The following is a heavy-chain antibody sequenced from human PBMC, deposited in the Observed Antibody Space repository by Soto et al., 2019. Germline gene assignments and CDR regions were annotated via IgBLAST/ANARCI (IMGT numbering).Heavy chain of an antibody. V-gene: IGHV3-7*05. CDR2: IKQDGSEK. CDR1: GFTFSSYW. CDR3: ARVGPIDYDILTDTNYYYYGMDV. J-gene: IGHJ6*02. D-gene: IGHD3-9*01. Sequence: GGSLRLSCAASGFTFSSYWMSWVRQAPGKGLEWVANIKQDGSEKYYVDSVKGRFTISRDNAKNSLYLQMNSLRAEDTAVCYCARVGPIDYDILTDTNYYYYGMDVWGQGTTVTVSS.